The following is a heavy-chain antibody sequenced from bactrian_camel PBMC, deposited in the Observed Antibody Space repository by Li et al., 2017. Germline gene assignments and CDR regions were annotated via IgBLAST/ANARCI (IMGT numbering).Heavy chain of an antibody. D-gene: IGHD5*01. Sequence: QVQLVESGGGSVQAGGSLRLSCVVSGYSVSKSCMAWFRQAPGKEREGVAAIDSDGSTSYADSVKGRFTISHDYAKKNTVFLDMNTLKSEDTATYFCRSVGRGGCNGRTFWGQGTQVTVS. V-gene: IGHV3S53*01. CDR3: RSVGRGGCNGRTF. CDR1: GYSVSKSC. CDR2: IDSDGST. J-gene: IGHJ4*01.